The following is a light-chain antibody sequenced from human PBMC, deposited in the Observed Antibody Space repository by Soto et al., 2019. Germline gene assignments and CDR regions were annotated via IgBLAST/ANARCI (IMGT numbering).Light chain of an antibody. CDR3: QQYNSYPRT. CDR2: RAS. J-gene: IGKJ1*01. Sequence: DIKMTQSPSTLSASVGDRVTITCRASQSIGNYLAWYQQKPGKAPSLLIYRASGLEGGVPSRFSGSGSGTEFTLTISSLQPDDFATYYCQQYNSYPRTFGQGTKVE. CDR1: QSIGNY. V-gene: IGKV1-5*03.